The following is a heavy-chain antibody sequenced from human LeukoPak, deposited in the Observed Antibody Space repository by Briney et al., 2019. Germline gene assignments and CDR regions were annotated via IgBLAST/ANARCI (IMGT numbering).Heavy chain of an antibody. CDR3: IREVQVRASASLGL. CDR2: MNSAGTTI. J-gene: IGHJ4*01. Sequence: GRSLRLSCAASGFTISGFWMHWVCQVPGEGRGWAARMNSAGTTINYADSVKGRFTISRDNVRNTLHLQMNNLSLEDTAVYFCIREVQVRASASLGLWGRGTLVTVS. CDR1: GFTISGFW. D-gene: IGHD1-1*01. V-gene: IGHV3-74*01.